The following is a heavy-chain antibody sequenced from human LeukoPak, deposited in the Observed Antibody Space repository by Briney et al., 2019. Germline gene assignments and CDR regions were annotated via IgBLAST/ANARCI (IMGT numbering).Heavy chain of an antibody. D-gene: IGHD3-22*01. CDR3: AKVYDSSGYPNDY. Sequence: TGGSLRLSCAASGFTFSSYGMHWVRQAPGKGLEWVAVISYDGSNKYYADSVKGRFTISRDNSKNTLYLQMNSLRAEDTAVYYCAKVYDSSGYPNDYWGQGTLVTVSS. V-gene: IGHV3-30*18. CDR1: GFTFSSYG. CDR2: ISYDGSNK. J-gene: IGHJ4*02.